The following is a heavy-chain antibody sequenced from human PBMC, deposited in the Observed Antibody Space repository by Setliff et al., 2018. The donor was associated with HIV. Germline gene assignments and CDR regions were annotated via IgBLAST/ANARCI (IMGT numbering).Heavy chain of an antibody. CDR1: GYSFTSYW. J-gene: IGHJ2*01. D-gene: IGHD3-22*01. V-gene: IGHV5-51*01. Sequence: GESLKISCKGSGYSFTSYWIGWVRQMPGKGLEWMGIIYPGDSDTRYSPSFQGQVTISADKSINTAYLQWSSLEVSDSAMYFCARGGLAYYPSWHFDFWGRGTLVTV. CDR2: IYPGDSDT. CDR3: ARGGLAYYPSWHFDF.